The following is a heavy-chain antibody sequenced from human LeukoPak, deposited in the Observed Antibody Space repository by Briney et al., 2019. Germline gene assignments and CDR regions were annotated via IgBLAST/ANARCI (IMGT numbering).Heavy chain of an antibody. CDR3: ARGVGGAAEGYDAFDI. Sequence: ASVKVSCKASGYTFTSYGISWVRQAPGQGLEWMGLISAYNGNTNYAQTLQGRVTITTDKSTSTVYMEMRSLRSDDTAVYYCARGVGGAAEGYDAFDIWGQGTMVTVSS. V-gene: IGHV1-18*01. D-gene: IGHD1-26*01. J-gene: IGHJ3*02. CDR1: GYTFTSYG. CDR2: ISAYNGNT.